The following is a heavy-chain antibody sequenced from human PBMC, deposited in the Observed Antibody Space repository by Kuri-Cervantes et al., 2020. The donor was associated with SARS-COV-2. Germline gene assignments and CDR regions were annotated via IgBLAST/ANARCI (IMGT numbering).Heavy chain of an antibody. CDR1: GGSISSSSYY. CDR2: IYYSGST. V-gene: IGHV4-61*01. Sequence: SETLSLTCTVSGGSISSSSYYWSWIRQPPGKGLEWIGYIYYSGSTNYNPSLKSRVTISVDTSKNQFSLKLSSVTAADTAVYYCAGEVVPRDYYYGMDVWGQGTLVTVSS. CDR3: AGEVVPRDYYYGMDV. D-gene: IGHD2-2*01. J-gene: IGHJ6*02.